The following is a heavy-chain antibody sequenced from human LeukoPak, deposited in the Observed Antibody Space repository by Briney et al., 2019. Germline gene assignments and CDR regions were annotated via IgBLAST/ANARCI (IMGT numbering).Heavy chain of an antibody. CDR3: AREGIAAAGTTGDFDY. J-gene: IGHJ4*02. D-gene: IGHD6-13*01. Sequence: PSATLSLTCTVSGGSISSSSYYWGWIRQPAGKGLEWIGRIYTSGSTNYNPSLKSRVTISVDTSKNQFSLKLSSVTAADTAVYYCAREGIAAAGTTGDFDYWGQGTLVTVSS. CDR2: IYTSGST. CDR1: GGSISSSSYY. V-gene: IGHV4-61*02.